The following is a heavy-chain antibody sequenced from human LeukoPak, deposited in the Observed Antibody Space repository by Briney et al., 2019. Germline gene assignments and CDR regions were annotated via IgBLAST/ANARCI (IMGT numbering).Heavy chain of an antibody. CDR2: ISGSGGST. CDR3: ARALGSGYDYGGDY. V-gene: IGHV3-21*01. Sequence: KTGGSLRLSCAASGFTLSNAWMTWVRQAPGKGLEWVSAISGSGGSTYYADSVKGRFTISRDNAKNSLYLQMNSLRAEDTAVYYCARALGSGYDYGGDYWGQGTLVTVSS. CDR1: GFTLSNAW. D-gene: IGHD5-12*01. J-gene: IGHJ4*02.